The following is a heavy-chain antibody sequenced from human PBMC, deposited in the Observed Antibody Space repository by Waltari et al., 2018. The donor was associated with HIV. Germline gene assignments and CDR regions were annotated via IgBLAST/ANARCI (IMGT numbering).Heavy chain of an antibody. CDR2: IKTKTDGGTT. Sequence: EVQLVESGGGLIKPGGSLRLSCAASGFTFSYAWMSWVRQAPGKGLGLVGRIKTKTDGGTTDYAETVKGRFTISRDDSKNTLYLQMNNLKTEDTAVYYCATDRRGAFDIWGQGTMVTVSS. J-gene: IGHJ3*02. V-gene: IGHV3-15*01. CDR1: GFTFSYAW. CDR3: ATDRRGAFDI.